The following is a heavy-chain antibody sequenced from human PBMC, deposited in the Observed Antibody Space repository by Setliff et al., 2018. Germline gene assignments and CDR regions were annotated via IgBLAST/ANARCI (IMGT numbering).Heavy chain of an antibody. CDR1: GFTFSTYN. CDR3: AREYDFWSGVFDY. V-gene: IGHV3-48*01. CDR2: INTGSNLI. Sequence: AGGSLRLSCAASGFTFSTYNMNWIRQAPGKGLEWLSYINTGSNLIYYADSVRGRFTISRDNAKNSLYLQMNSLRAEDTAVYYCAREYDFWSGVFDYWGQGSLVTVS. D-gene: IGHD3-3*01. J-gene: IGHJ4*02.